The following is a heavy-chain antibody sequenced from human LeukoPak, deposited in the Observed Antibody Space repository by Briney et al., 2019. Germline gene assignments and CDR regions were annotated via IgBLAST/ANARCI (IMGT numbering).Heavy chain of an antibody. D-gene: IGHD3-16*01. J-gene: IGHJ5*02. CDR2: ISGTTTYT. Sequence: PGGSLRLSCAASGFAFSDYYMNWIRQAPGKGLEWVAYISGTTTYTNYADSVKGRFTISRDNAKNSLYLQMNSLRTEDTAVYYCVRGDYDCPINWFDPWGLGTLVTVSS. CDR1: GFAFSDYY. CDR3: VRGDYDCPINWFDP. V-gene: IGHV3-11*06.